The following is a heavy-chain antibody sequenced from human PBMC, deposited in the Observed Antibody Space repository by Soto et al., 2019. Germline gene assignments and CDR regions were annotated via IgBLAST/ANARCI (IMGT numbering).Heavy chain of an antibody. J-gene: IGHJ6*02. CDR2: ISYDGSNK. D-gene: IGHD3-9*01. V-gene: IGHV3-30-3*01. Sequence: GGSLRLSCAASGFTFSSYAMHWVRQAPGKGLEWVAVISYDGSNKYYADSVKGRFTISRDNSKNTLYLQMNSLRAEDTAVYYCAREYDILSSYYYGMDVWGQGATVTVYS. CDR3: AREYDILSSYYYGMDV. CDR1: GFTFSSYA.